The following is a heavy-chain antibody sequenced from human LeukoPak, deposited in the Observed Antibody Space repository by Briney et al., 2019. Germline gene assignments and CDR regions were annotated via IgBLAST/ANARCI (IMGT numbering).Heavy chain of an antibody. D-gene: IGHD6-13*01. CDR1: GGSISSSSYY. J-gene: IGHJ3*02. CDR2: IYYSGST. CDR3: ARRFRSWDAFDI. Sequence: PSETLSLTCTVSGGSISSSSYYWGWIRQPPGKGLEWIGSIYYSGSTYYNPPLKSRVTISVDTSKNQFSLKLSSVTAADTAVYYCARRFRSWDAFDIWGQGTMVTVSS. V-gene: IGHV4-39*01.